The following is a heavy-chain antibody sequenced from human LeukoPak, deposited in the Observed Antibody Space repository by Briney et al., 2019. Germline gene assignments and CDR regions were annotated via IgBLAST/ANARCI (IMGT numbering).Heavy chain of an antibody. CDR1: GDSFSRFY. CDR3: ARLASGSYGPLTPFDY. CDR2: MFYSGST. J-gene: IGHJ4*02. D-gene: IGHD1-26*01. V-gene: IGHV4-59*08. Sequence: PSETLSLTCTVSGDSFSRFYWTWIRHPPGKGLEWIGYMFYSGSTNYNPSLTSRVTISVDTSKKQSSLKLNSVTAADTAVYYCARLASGSYGPLTPFDYWGQGTLVTVSS.